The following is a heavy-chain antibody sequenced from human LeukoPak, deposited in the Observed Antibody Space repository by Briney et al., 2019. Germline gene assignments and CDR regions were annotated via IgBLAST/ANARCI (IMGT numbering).Heavy chain of an antibody. J-gene: IGHJ4*02. D-gene: IGHD1-26*01. Sequence: PGGSLRLSWAAAGFTFSSDSMNWVRQAPGKGLEWVSSISSSSSYIYYADSVKGRFTISRDNAKNSRYLQMNSLRAEDTAVYYCARGVGATTWVDYWGQGTLVTVSS. CDR3: ARGVGATTWVDY. CDR2: ISSSSSYI. CDR1: GFTFSSDS. V-gene: IGHV3-21*01.